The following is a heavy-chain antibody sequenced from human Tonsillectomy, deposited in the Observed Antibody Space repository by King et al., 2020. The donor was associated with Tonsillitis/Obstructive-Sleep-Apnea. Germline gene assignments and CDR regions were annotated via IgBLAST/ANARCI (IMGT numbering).Heavy chain of an antibody. Sequence: VQLVESGAEVKKPGASVKVSCKASGYTFTSHYIHWVRQAPGQGLEWMGIINPSGDSTGYAQKFQGRVTMTRDTSTSTVYMELSSLRSEDTAVYYCARDGQPGGYYYYYYMDVWGKGTTVTVSS. CDR3: ARDGQPGGYYYYYYMDV. J-gene: IGHJ6*03. CDR2: INPSGDST. CDR1: GYTFTSHY. V-gene: IGHV1-46*01. D-gene: IGHD3-16*01.